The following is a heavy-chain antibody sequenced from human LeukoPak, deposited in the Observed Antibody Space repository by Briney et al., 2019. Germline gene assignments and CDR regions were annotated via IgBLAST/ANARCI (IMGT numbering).Heavy chain of an antibody. Sequence: GASVKVSCKASGYTFTSYSIHWVRQAPGQRLEWMGWINAGNGNTKYSQKFQDRVTITRDTSASTAYMELSSLRSEDTAVFYCARGVASGVALHYYSPWGQGTLVTVSS. CDR3: ARGVASGVALHYYSP. D-gene: IGHD3-10*01. CDR2: INAGNGNT. CDR1: GYTFTSYS. J-gene: IGHJ5*02. V-gene: IGHV1-3*01.